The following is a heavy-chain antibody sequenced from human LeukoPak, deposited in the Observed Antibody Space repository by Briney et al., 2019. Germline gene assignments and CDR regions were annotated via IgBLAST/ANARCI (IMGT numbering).Heavy chain of an antibody. J-gene: IGHJ6*02. Sequence: SETLSLTCAVPDGSISSSNWWSWVRQPPGKGLEWIGEIYHSGSTNYNPSLKGRVTISVDTSKNQFSLKLSSVTAADTAVYYCARYAILTGYTPADYGMDVWGQGTTVTVSS. CDR1: DGSISSSNW. CDR2: IYHSGST. D-gene: IGHD3-9*01. CDR3: ARYAILTGYTPADYGMDV. V-gene: IGHV4-4*02.